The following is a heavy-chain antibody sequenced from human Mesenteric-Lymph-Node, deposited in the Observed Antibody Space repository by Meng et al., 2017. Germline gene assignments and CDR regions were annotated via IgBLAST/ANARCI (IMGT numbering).Heavy chain of an antibody. CDR3: ATEGVVVITRGIDY. D-gene: IGHD3-22*01. CDR1: GFTFSNYA. Sequence: GESLKISCAASGFTFSNYAMHWVRQAPGKGLEWVALISFDGSDKFYADSVKGRFIISRDNSKDTLYLQMNSLRAEDTAVYYCATEGVVVITRGIDYWGQGNQV. J-gene: IGHJ4*02. CDR2: ISFDGSDK. V-gene: IGHV3-30*01.